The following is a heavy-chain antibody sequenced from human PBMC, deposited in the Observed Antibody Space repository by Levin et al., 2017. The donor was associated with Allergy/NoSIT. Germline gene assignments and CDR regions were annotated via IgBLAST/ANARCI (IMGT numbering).Heavy chain of an antibody. V-gene: IGHV3-53*01. CDR2: IYSGGST. CDR1: GFTVSNNY. J-gene: IGHJ4*02. CDR3: ARDGAAACTGSWG. D-gene: IGHD6-13*01. Sequence: LSLTCAASGFTVSNNYMIWVRQAPGKGLEWVSLIYSGGSTYYADSVKGRFTIPRDNPKNIVYLQMNSLRAEDTAVYYCARDGAAACTGSWGWDQGTLVTVSS.